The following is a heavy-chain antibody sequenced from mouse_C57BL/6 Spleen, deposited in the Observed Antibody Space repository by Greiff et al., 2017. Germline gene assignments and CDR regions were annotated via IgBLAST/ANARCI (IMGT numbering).Heavy chain of an antibody. V-gene: IGHV1-15*01. D-gene: IGHD1-1*01. J-gene: IGHJ2*01. Sequence: QVQLKESGAELVRPGASVTLSCKASGYTFTDYEMHWVKQTPVHGLEWIGAIDPETGGTAYNQKFKGKAILTEDKSSSNAYMELRSLTSEDSAVYYCTRNLQIYYGSSRGDYFDYWGQGTTLTVSS. CDR1: GYTFTDYE. CDR3: TRNLQIYYGSSRGDYFDY. CDR2: IDPETGGT.